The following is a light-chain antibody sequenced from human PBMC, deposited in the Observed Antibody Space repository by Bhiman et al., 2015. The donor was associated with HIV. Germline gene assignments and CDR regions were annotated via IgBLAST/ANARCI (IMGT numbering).Light chain of an antibody. CDR1: SSNIGAGYD. CDR2: ANS. Sequence: QSVLTQPPSVSGAPGQRVTISCTGSSSNIGAGYDVHWYQQLPGTAPKLLIYANSNRPSGVPDRFSGSRSGTSVSXAITGLQAEDEADYYCQSYDSSLSGSWVFGGGTKLTVL. CDR3: QSYDSSLSGSWV. V-gene: IGLV1-40*01. J-gene: IGLJ3*02.